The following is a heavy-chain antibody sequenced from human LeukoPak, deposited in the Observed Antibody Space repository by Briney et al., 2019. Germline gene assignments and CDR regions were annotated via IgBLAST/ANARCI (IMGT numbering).Heavy chain of an antibody. CDR3: ARGWIAVAGTDYYYYMDV. J-gene: IGHJ6*03. D-gene: IGHD6-19*01. Sequence: GGPLRLSCAASGFTFDDYGMSWVRQAPGKGLEWVSGINWNGGSTGYADSVKGRFTISRDNAKNSLYLQMNSLRAEDTALYYCARGWIAVAGTDYYYYMDVWGKGTTVTVSS. CDR2: INWNGGST. CDR1: GFTFDDYG. V-gene: IGHV3-20*04.